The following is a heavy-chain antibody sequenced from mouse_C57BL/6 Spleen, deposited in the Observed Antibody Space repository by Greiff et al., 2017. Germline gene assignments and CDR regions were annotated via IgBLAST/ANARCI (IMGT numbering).Heavy chain of an antibody. J-gene: IGHJ1*03. Sequence: EVMLVESGGGLVKPGGSLTLSCAVSGFTFSSYAMSWVRQTPEKSLEWVATISDGGSYTYYPNNVNGRFTISSDNAKNNLYLQMSHLKSEETAVYYCARVPYYYGSSYWYFDVWGTGTTVTVSS. CDR3: ARVPYYYGSSYWYFDV. CDR1: GFTFSSYA. CDR2: ISDGGSYT. D-gene: IGHD1-1*01. V-gene: IGHV5-4*03.